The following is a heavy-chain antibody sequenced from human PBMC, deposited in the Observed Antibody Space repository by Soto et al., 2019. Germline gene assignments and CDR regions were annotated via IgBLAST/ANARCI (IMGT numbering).Heavy chain of an antibody. CDR2: IYPADSDT. CDR1: GYTFSRYW. J-gene: IGHJ5*02. D-gene: IGHD3-22*01. Sequence: GESLKISCKTSGYTFSRYWIACVRQTPGIGLEWMGIIYPADSDTRYSPSFQGQVTISADKSTSTAYLHWNSLKASDSATYYCARKDSSGYSNWFDPWGQGTLVTVSS. CDR3: ARKDSSGYSNWFDP. V-gene: IGHV5-51*01.